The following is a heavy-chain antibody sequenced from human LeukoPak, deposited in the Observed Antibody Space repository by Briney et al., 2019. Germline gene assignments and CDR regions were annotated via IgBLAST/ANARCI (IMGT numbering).Heavy chain of an antibody. D-gene: IGHD1-1*01. CDR2: ISSTSSTI. CDR1: GFTFSSYS. J-gene: IGHJ4*02. CDR3: ARSGNYDC. Sequence: PGGSLRLSCAASGFTFSSYSMSWVRQAPGKGLEWVSYISSTSSTIYYADSVKGRFTISRDNAKNSLYLRMNSLRDEDTAVYYCARSGNYDCWGQGTLVTVSP. V-gene: IGHV3-48*02.